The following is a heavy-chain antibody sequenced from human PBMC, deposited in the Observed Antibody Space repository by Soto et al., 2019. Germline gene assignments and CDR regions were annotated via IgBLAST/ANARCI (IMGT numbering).Heavy chain of an antibody. CDR1: GYIFTNYD. CDR3: AGFGSAPNSYSGGDV. J-gene: IGHJ6*02. D-gene: IGHD3-10*01. CDR2: VSGYNGNT. V-gene: IGHV1-18*01. Sequence: QVQLVQSEPEVRKPGASVKVSCKASGYIFTNYDITWVRQAPGQGLEWMGWVSGYNGNTKYAQKFQDRVTMTTDTSTGKVYLGRGSRKFNDPAVYSCAGFGSAPNSYSGGDVWGQGPRSSSP.